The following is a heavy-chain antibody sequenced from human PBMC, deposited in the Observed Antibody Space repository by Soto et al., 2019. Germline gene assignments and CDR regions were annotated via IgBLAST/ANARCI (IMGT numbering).Heavy chain of an antibody. CDR2: IYHSGST. CDR1: GGSISSGGYS. D-gene: IGHD3-3*01. CDR3: ARVTSLCSGYGYGIDV. V-gene: IGHV4-30-2*01. Sequence: PSETLSLTCAVSGGSISSGGYSWSWIRQPPGKGLEWIGYIYHSGSTYYNPSLKSRVTISVDRSKNQFSLKLSSVTAADTAVYYCARVTSLCSGYGYGIDVRAQRTTVTGSS. J-gene: IGHJ6*02.